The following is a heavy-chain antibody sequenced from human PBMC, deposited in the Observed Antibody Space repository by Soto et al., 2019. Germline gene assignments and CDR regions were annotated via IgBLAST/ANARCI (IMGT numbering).Heavy chain of an antibody. J-gene: IGHJ4*02. D-gene: IGHD4-17*01. V-gene: IGHV3-48*02. CDR2: ISSSSSTM. CDR1: GFTFSSYS. CDR3: ATKITNYGDYYYFDY. Sequence: EVQLVESGGGLVQPGGSLRLSCAASGFTFSSYSMNWVRQAPGKGLEWVSYISSSSSTMYYADSVKGRFTISRDNAKNSLYLQMNSLRDEDTAVYYCATKITNYGDYYYFDYWGQGTLVTVSS.